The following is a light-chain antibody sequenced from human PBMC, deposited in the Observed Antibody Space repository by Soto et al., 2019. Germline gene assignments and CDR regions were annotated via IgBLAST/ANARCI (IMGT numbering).Light chain of an antibody. J-gene: IGKJ1*01. CDR3: QQYGTSPWT. CDR1: ESVSSSY. CDR2: GAS. Sequence: IVLTQSPGTLSLSPWERATLSCRASESVSSSYLGWYQQKPGQAPRLLIYGASSRATGIPDRFSGSGSGTDFTLTIRRLEPEDFAVYYCQQYGTSPWTFGQGTKVDIK. V-gene: IGKV3-20*01.